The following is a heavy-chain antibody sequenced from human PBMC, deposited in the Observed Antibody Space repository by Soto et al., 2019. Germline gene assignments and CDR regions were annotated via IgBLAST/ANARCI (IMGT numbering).Heavy chain of an antibody. CDR3: ASLLRGYSGTGDY. CDR2: IIPIFGTA. J-gene: IGHJ4*02. CDR1: GGTFSSYA. D-gene: IGHD5-12*01. V-gene: IGHV1-69*12. Sequence: QVQLVQSGAEVKKPGSSVKVSCKASGGTFSSYAISWVRQAPGQGLEWMGGIIPIFGTAKYAQKFQGRVTIVADESTSTADMEVSSLRSGDTAVYYCASLLRGYSGTGDYWGQGTLVNFSS.